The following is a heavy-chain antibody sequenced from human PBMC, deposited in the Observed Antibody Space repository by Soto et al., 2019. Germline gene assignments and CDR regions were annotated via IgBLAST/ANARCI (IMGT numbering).Heavy chain of an antibody. V-gene: IGHV3-23*01. CDR1: GFTFSNYG. J-gene: IGHJ5*02. D-gene: IGHD2-21*01. Sequence: EVQLLESGGGLVQPGGSLRLSCAASGFTFSNYGMSWVRQAPGKGLEWVSSTSGGNTFYAGSVKGRFTISRDNSKNTLYLQMNSLTAEDTAVYYCAKAPSSDCNSGACSLRSWGQGTLVTVSS. CDR2: STSGGNT. CDR3: AKAPSSDCNSGACSLRS.